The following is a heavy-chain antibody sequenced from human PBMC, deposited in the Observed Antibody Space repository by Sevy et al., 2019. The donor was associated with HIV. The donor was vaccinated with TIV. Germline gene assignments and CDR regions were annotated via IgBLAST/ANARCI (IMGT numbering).Heavy chain of an antibody. CDR1: GYTFINYG. CDR3: ARDLGTPYYYYYMDV. J-gene: IGHJ6*03. Sequence: DAVKVSCKASGYTFINYGITWVRQAPGQGLEWMGWISAYNGNTNYAQKIQGRVTMTTDISTSTAYMELRSLRSDDTAVYYCARDLGTPYYYYYMDVWGKGTTVTVSS. V-gene: IGHV1-18*01. CDR2: ISAYNGNT. D-gene: IGHD1-1*01.